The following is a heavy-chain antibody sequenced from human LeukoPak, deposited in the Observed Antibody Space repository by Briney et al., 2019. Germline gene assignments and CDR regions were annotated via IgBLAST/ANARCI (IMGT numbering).Heavy chain of an antibody. Sequence: SETLSLTCTVSGGSISSYYWSWIRQPPGKGLDWIGYIYYSGSTNYNPSLKSRVTISVDTSKNQFSLKLSSVTAADTAVYYCARCSSSCKTSRIDYWGQGTLVTVSS. D-gene: IGHD6-13*01. J-gene: IGHJ4*02. CDR3: ARCSSSCKTSRIDY. CDR2: IYYSGST. V-gene: IGHV4-59*01. CDR1: GGSISSYY.